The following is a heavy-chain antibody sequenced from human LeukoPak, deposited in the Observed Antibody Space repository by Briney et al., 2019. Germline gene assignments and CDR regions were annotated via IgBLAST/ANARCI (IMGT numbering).Heavy chain of an antibody. J-gene: IGHJ6*03. Sequence: SETLSLTCAVYGGSFSGYYWSWIRQPPGKGLEWIGEINHSGSTNYNPSLKGRVTISVDTSKNQFSLKLSSVTAADTAVYYCARAGLTNYDFWSGYYGRRYYYYMDVWGKGTTVTVSS. CDR1: GGSFSGYY. V-gene: IGHV4-34*01. D-gene: IGHD3-3*01. CDR2: INHSGST. CDR3: ARAGLTNYDFWSGYYGRRYYYYMDV.